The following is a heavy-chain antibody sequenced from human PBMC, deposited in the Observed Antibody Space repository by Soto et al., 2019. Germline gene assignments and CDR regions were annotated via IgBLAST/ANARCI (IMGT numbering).Heavy chain of an antibody. CDR3: ARALDYGSNTVDH. CDR1: GFTFSSYA. Sequence: QVQLVESGGGVVQPGRSLRLSCAASGFTFSSYAMHWVRQAPGKGLEWVAVISSDGSNKYYAGSVKGRFTISRDSSKNTLYLQMNSLRAEDTAVYYCARALDYGSNTVDHWGQGTLVTVSS. J-gene: IGHJ4*02. V-gene: IGHV3-30-3*01. D-gene: IGHD4-17*01. CDR2: ISSDGSNK.